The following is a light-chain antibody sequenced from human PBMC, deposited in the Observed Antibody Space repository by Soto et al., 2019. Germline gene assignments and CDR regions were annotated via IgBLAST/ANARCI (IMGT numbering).Light chain of an antibody. Sequence: SSELTQPPSVSVAPGKTARITCGGNNIGSKSVHWYQQKPGQAPVLVIYYDSDRPSGIPERFSGSNSGNTATLTISRVEARDEADYYCQVWDSSSDHLVFGGGTKLTVL. CDR1: NIGSKS. J-gene: IGLJ2*01. CDR2: YDS. CDR3: QVWDSSSDHLV. V-gene: IGLV3-21*04.